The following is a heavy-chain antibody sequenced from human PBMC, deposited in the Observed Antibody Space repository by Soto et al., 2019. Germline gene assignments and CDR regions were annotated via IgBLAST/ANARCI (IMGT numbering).Heavy chain of an antibody. V-gene: IGHV3-30*03. Sequence: AGGSLRLSCAASGFTFSSYGMHWVRQAPGKGLEWVAVISYDGSNKYYADSVKGRFTISRDNSKNTLYLQMNSLRAEDTAVYYCAESFGISYSTSALELSIDSWGQGNLVTVSS. CDR1: GFTFSSYG. CDR2: ISYDGSNK. D-gene: IGHD1-1*01. J-gene: IGHJ4*02. CDR3: AESFGISYSTSALELSIDS.